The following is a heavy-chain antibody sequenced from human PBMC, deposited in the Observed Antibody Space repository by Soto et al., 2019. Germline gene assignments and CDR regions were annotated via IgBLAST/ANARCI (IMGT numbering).Heavy chain of an antibody. CDR3: ARRNDYSNYDYYYYYMDV. CDR2: IYYSGST. D-gene: IGHD4-4*01. V-gene: IGHV4-31*03. CDR1: GGSISSGGYY. J-gene: IGHJ6*03. Sequence: SETLSLTCTVSGGSISSGGYYWSWIRQHPGKGLEWIGYIYYSGSTYYNPSLKSRVTISVDTSKNQFSLKLSSVTAADTAVYYCARRNDYSNYDYYYYYMDVWGKGTTVTVSS.